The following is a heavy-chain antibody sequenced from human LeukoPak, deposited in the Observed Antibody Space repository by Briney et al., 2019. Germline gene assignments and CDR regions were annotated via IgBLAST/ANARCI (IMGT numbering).Heavy chain of an antibody. D-gene: IGHD3-10*01. CDR1: GYTFTSYD. CDR3: ATGAYYGSGSYWHYYYMDV. J-gene: IGHJ6*03. CDR2: MNPNSGNT. Sequence: GASVKVSCKASGYTFTSYDINWVRQATGQGLEWMGWMNPNSGNTGYAQKFQGRVTMTRNTSISTAYMELSSLRSEDTAVYYCATGAYYGSGSYWHYYYMDVWGKGTTVTVSS. V-gene: IGHV1-8*01.